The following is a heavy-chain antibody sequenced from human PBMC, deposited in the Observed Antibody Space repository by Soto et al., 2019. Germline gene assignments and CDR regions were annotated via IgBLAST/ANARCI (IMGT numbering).Heavy chain of an antibody. CDR3: AMVILEEDAFDI. J-gene: IGHJ3*02. Sequence: ASVKVSCKASGYTFTSYDINWVRQATGQGHEWMGWMNPNSGNTGYAQKFQGRVTMTRNTSISTAYMELSSLRSEDTAVYYCAMVILEEDAFDIWGQGTMVTVSS. V-gene: IGHV1-8*01. CDR1: GYTFTSYD. CDR2: MNPNSGNT. D-gene: IGHD2-21*01.